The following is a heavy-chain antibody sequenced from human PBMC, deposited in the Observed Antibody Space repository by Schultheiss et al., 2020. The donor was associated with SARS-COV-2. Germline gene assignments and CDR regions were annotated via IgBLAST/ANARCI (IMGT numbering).Heavy chain of an antibody. J-gene: IGHJ6*03. Sequence: SETLSLTCTVSGGSISSYYWSWIRQPPGKGLEWIGRIYTSGSTNYNPSLKSRVTMSVDTSKNQFSLKLSSVTAADTAVYYCAKDPRYSNYGYYYYYMDVWGKGTTVTVSS. D-gene: IGHD4-11*01. CDR2: IYTSGST. CDR3: AKDPRYSNYGYYYYYMDV. CDR1: GGSISSYY. V-gene: IGHV4-4*07.